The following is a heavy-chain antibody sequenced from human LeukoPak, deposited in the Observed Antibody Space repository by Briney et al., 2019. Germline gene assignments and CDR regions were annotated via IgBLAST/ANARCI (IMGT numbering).Heavy chain of an antibody. CDR3: AREPIPRIYLVFDY. CDR1: GYTFTSYG. Sequence: ASVKVSCKASGYTFTSYGISWVRQAPGQGLEWMGWLSAYNGNANYAQKLQGRVTMTTDTSTSTAYLELRSLRSDDTAVYYCAREPIPRIYLVFDYWGQGTLVTVSS. J-gene: IGHJ4*02. V-gene: IGHV1-18*01. D-gene: IGHD2-21*01. CDR2: LSAYNGNA.